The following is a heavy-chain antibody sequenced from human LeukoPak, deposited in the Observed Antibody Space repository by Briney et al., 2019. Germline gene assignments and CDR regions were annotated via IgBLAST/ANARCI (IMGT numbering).Heavy chain of an antibody. V-gene: IGHV4-59*08. J-gene: IGHJ4*02. D-gene: IGHD5-24*01. Sequence: PSETLPLTCTVSGGSISSYYWSWIRQPPGKGLEWIGYIYYSGSTNYIPSLKSRVTISVDTSKNQFSLKLSSVTAADTAVYYCARSRRDGYNDYWGQGILVTVSS. CDR3: ARSRRDGYNDY. CDR2: IYYSGST. CDR1: GGSISSYY.